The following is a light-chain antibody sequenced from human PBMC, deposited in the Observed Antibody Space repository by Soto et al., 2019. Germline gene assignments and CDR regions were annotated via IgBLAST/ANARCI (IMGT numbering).Light chain of an antibody. CDR1: QGISSY. J-gene: IGKJ2*01. CDR3: QQLNSYPYT. V-gene: IGKV1-9*01. CDR2: AAS. Sequence: DIQLTQSPSFLSASVGDRVTITCRASQGISSYLAWYQQKPGKAPKLLIYAASTLQSGVPSRFSGSGSGTEFTLTISSLQPEDFAYYYCQQLNSYPYTFGQGTKLEIK.